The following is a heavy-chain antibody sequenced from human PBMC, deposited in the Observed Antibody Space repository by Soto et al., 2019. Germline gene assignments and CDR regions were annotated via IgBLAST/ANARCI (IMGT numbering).Heavy chain of an antibody. CDR1: GFTFSSYS. CDR3: ARDSSNYYDSSGYSYYFDY. D-gene: IGHD3-22*01. CDR2: ISSSSSYI. J-gene: IGHJ4*02. V-gene: IGHV3-21*01. Sequence: GGYLRLSCAASGFTFSSYSMNWVRQAPGKGLEWVSSISSSSSYIYYADSVKGRFTISRDNAKNSLYLQMNSLRAEDTAVYYCARDSSNYYDSSGYSYYFDYWGQGTLVTVSS.